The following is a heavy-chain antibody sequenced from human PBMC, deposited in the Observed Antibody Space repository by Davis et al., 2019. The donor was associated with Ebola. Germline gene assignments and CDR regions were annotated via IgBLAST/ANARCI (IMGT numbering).Heavy chain of an antibody. CDR1: EFAFSSYG. Sequence: GGSLRLSCAASEFAFSSYGMHWVRQAPGKGLEWVAFIRYDGSRKYYADSVKGRITISRDNSKNTLYLQMSSLRAEDTAVYYCAKDVEMATIHYFDYWGQGTLVTVSS. V-gene: IGHV3-30*02. D-gene: IGHD5-24*01. J-gene: IGHJ4*02. CDR3: AKDVEMATIHYFDY. CDR2: IRYDGSRK.